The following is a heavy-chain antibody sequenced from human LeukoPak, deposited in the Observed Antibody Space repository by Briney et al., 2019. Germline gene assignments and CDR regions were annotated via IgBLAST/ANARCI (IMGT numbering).Heavy chain of an antibody. CDR2: IYYSGST. CDR3: ARDSYYYDSSGYYPPNGWFDP. Sequence: PSETLSLTCTVSGGSISSYYWSWIRQPPGKGLEWIGYIYYSGSTYYNPSLKSRVTISVDTSKNQFSLKLSSVTAADTAVYYCARDSYYYDSSGYYPPNGWFDPWGQGTLVTVSS. D-gene: IGHD3-22*01. V-gene: IGHV4-59*12. CDR1: GGSISSYY. J-gene: IGHJ5*02.